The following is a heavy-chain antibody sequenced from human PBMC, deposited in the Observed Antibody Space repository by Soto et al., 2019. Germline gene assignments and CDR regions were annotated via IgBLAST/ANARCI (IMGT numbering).Heavy chain of an antibody. D-gene: IGHD2-2*01. J-gene: IGHJ5*02. CDR2: FDPEDGET. CDR3: ATTGYCRSTSCYAGWFDP. V-gene: IGHV1-24*01. CDR1: GYTLTELS. Sequence: ASVKVSCKVSGYTLTELSMHWVRQAPGKGLEWMGGFDPEDGETIYAQKFQGRVTMTEDTSTDTAYMELSSLRSEDTAVYYCATTGYCRSTSCYAGWFDPWGQGTLVTVSS.